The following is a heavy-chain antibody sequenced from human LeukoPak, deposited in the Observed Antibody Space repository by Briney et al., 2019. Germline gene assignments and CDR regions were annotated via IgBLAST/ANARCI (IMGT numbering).Heavy chain of an antibody. CDR3: AAARGYSSFWFDP. CDR2: FDPEDGET. CDR1: GYTITELS. D-gene: IGHD5-12*01. J-gene: IGHJ5*02. Sequence: ASVKDSCKVSGYTITELSMHWVRQAPGKGLEWMGGFDPEDGETINAQKFQGRVTMTEDTSTDTAYMQLSSLRSEDTTVYYCAAARGYSSFWFDPWGEGTLVTVSA. V-gene: IGHV1-24*01.